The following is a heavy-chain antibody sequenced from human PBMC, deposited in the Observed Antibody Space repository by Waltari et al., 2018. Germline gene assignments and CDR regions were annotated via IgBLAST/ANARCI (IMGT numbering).Heavy chain of an antibody. CDR3: ARDDHGDYEYYGMDV. D-gene: IGHD4-17*01. CDR1: GFGLKNYG. CDR2: FWYDGSNK. V-gene: IGHV3-33*01. Sequence: QVQLVESGGGVVQPGRSLRLSCAASGFGLKNYGIHWVRQAPGKGLESVAVFWYDGSNKFYAESVKGRFTSSRDNSENTVYLQMKSLRVEDTAVYYCARDDHGDYEYYGMDVWGPGTTVTVSS. J-gene: IGHJ6*02.